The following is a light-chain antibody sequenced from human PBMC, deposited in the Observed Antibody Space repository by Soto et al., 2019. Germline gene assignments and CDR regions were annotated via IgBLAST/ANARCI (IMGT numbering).Light chain of an antibody. CDR1: SSSIGTNT. V-gene: IGLV1-44*01. J-gene: IGLJ2*01. Sequence: QAVVTQPPSASGTPGQRVTISCSGSSSSIGTNTVNWYQHLPGSAPKLLIYSNDQRPSGVPARFSGSKSGTSASLAISGLQPDDEADYYCEAWDGSLNVVLFGGGTKLTVL. CDR3: EAWDGSLNVVL. CDR2: SND.